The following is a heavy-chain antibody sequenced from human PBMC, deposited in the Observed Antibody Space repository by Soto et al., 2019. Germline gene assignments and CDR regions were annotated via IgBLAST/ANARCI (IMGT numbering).Heavy chain of an antibody. CDR2: IYYSGST. CDR1: GGSISSYY. J-gene: IGHJ6*03. Sequence: SETLSLTCTVSGGSISSYYWSWIRQPPGKGLEWIGYIYYSGSTNYNPSLKSRVTISVDTSKNQFSLKLSSVTAADTAVYYCARHGEDVVVPADSAAGQYYYYYYYMDVWGKGTTVTVSS. D-gene: IGHD2-2*01. V-gene: IGHV4-59*08. CDR3: ARHGEDVVVPADSAAGQYYYYYYYMDV.